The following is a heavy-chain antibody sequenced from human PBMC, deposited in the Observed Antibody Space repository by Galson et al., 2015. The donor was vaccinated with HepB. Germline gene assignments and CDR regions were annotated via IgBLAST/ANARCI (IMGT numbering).Heavy chain of an antibody. J-gene: IGHJ4*02. D-gene: IGHD5-24*01. CDR3: VGGGWLQSLSPV. CDR2: IRGSGGRT. Sequence: SLRLSCAASGFTFRSYDMSWVRQAPGKGLEWVSGIRGSGGRTYYADSVKGRFTISRDKSRNTLYLQMNSLRGEDTAVYYCVGGGWLQSLSPVWGQGSLVTVSS. CDR1: GFTFRSYD. V-gene: IGHV3-23*01.